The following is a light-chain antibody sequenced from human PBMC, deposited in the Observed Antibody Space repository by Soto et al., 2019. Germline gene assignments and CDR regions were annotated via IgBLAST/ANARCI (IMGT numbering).Light chain of an antibody. CDR2: DAS. V-gene: IGKV3-11*01. CDR3: QQRSNWSPIT. CDR1: QSVSRN. Sequence: EIVLTQSPATLCLSPGERATLSYRASQSVSRNLAWYQQKPGQAPRLLIYDASNRATGIPARFSGSGPVTDFTLTISSLEPEDFAVYYCQQRSNWSPITFGQGTRLEIK. J-gene: IGKJ5*01.